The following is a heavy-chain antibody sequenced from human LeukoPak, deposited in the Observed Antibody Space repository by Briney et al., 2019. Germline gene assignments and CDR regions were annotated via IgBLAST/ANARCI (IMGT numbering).Heavy chain of an antibody. D-gene: IGHD5-12*01. V-gene: IGHV3-48*01. J-gene: IGHJ4*02. CDR2: ISSSSGTI. Sequence: GGSLRLSCAASGFTFSDYTMNWVRQAPGKGLEWVSYISSSSGTIYYVDSVKGRFTISRDNAKNSLYLQMNSLRAEDTAVYYCASRSALVDTTTYWGQGTLVTVSS. CDR1: GFTFSDYT. CDR3: ASRSALVDTTTY.